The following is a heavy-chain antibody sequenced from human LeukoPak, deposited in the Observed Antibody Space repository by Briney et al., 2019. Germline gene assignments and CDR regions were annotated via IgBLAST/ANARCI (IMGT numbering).Heavy chain of an antibody. V-gene: IGHV3-23*01. Sequence: GGSLRLSCAASGFSFSTSPMSWVRQPPGKGLEWVSAMNNGPGATFYRDSVRGRFTISRDDSKSTLYLQMNSLRAEDTGTYYCAKTHYDLLDVWGQGTTVTLSS. CDR1: GFSFSTSP. CDR3: AKTHYDLLDV. D-gene: IGHD5-12*01. CDR2: MNNGPGAT. J-gene: IGHJ6*02.